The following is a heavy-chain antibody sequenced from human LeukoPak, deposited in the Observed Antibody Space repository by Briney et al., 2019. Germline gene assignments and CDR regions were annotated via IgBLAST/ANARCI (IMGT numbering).Heavy chain of an antibody. CDR2: INPNSGGT. D-gene: IGHD6-6*01. J-gene: IGHJ5*02. V-gene: IGHV1-2*06. CDR1: GYTFTGYY. Sequence: ASVKVSCKASGYTFTGYYMHLVRQAPGQGLEWMGRINPNSGGTNYAQKFQGRVTMTRDTSISTAYMELSRLRSDDTAVYYCASIIAAPNWFDPWGQGTLVTVSS. CDR3: ASIIAAPNWFDP.